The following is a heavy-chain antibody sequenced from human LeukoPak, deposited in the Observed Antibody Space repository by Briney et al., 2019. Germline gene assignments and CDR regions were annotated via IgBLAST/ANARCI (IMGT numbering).Heavy chain of an antibody. CDR2: ISGSGGST. CDR3: ANFITIFGVVIQNYFDY. J-gene: IGHJ4*02. D-gene: IGHD3-3*01. Sequence: GGSLRLSCAASGFTFSSYAMSWVRQAPGKGLEWVSAISGSGGSTYYADSVKGRFTISRDNSKNTLYLQMSSLRAEDTAVYHCANFITIFGVVIQNYFDYWGQGTLVTVSS. CDR1: GFTFSSYA. V-gene: IGHV3-23*01.